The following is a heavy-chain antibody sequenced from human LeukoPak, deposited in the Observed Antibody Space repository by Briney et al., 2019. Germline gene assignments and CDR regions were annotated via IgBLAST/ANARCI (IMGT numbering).Heavy chain of an antibody. Sequence: GGSLRLSCAASGFTFSNYAMSWVRQAPGTGLEWVSAISGSSGSTYYADSVKGRFTISRDNSKNTLYLQMNSLRAEDTAVYYCAREQLIKSYSFDYWGQGTLVTVSS. J-gene: IGHJ4*02. CDR3: AREQLIKSYSFDY. D-gene: IGHD6-13*01. V-gene: IGHV3-23*01. CDR2: ISGSSGST. CDR1: GFTFSNYA.